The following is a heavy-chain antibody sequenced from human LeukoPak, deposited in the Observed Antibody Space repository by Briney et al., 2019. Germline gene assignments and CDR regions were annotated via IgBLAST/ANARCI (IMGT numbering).Heavy chain of an antibody. CDR1: GGTFSSYA. D-gene: IGHD1-26*01. V-gene: IGHV1-69*05. Sequence: GASVKVSCKASGGTFSSYAVSWVRQAPGQGLEWMGGIIPMFGTANYAQKFQGRVTITTEESTSTVYMELSSLGSEDTAMYYCARVFARGGEISGSYYYYWGQGTLVTVSS. J-gene: IGHJ4*02. CDR2: IIPMFGTA. CDR3: ARVFARGGEISGSYYYY.